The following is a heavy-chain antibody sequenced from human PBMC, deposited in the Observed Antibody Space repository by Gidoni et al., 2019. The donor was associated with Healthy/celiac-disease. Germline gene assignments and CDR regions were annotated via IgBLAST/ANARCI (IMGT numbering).Heavy chain of an antibody. J-gene: IGHJ3*02. V-gene: IGHV3-33*01. D-gene: IGHD6-13*01. CDR3: ARDLWDSRGAFDI. Sequence: QVQLVGSGGGMVQPGRSLRLSCSASGFTFSSYGMHWVRQAPGKGLEWVAVIWYDGSNKYYADSVKGRFTISRGNSKNTLYLQMNSLRAEDTAVYYCARDLWDSRGAFDIWGQGTMVTVSS. CDR1: GFTFSSYG. CDR2: IWYDGSNK.